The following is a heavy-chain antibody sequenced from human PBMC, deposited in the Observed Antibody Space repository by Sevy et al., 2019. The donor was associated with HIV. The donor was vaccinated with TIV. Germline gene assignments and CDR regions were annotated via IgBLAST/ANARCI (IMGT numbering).Heavy chain of an antibody. Sequence: SETLSLTCTVSGDSISTYYWSWIRQPPWKGLEWIGYIYYSGTTNYNPSLKSRVTISVDRSKNQFSLKLTSVTAADTGVYYCARAWSAYYYAMDVWGQGTTVTVSS. CDR1: GDSISTYY. CDR3: ARAWSAYYYAMDV. V-gene: IGHV4-59*01. J-gene: IGHJ6*02. CDR2: IYYSGTT. D-gene: IGHD3-3*01.